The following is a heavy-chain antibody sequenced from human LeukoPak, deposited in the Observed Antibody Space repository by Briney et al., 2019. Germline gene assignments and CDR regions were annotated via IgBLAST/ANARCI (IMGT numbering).Heavy chain of an antibody. V-gene: IGHV1-46*01. Sequence: ASVKVSCKASGYTFTSYYTHWVRQAPGQGLEWMGIINPSGGSTSYAQKFQGRVTMTRDTSTSTVYMGLSSLRSEDTAVYYCARVDDTFYFDYWGQGTLVTVSS. CDR3: ARVDDTFYFDY. J-gene: IGHJ4*02. D-gene: IGHD3-9*01. CDR1: GYTFTSYY. CDR2: INPSGGST.